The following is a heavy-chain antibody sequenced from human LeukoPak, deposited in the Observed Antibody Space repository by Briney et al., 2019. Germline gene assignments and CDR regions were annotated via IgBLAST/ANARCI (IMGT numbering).Heavy chain of an antibody. Sequence: GGSLRLSCAASGFTFSSYSMSWVRQAPGKGLEWVSSISSSSSYIYYADSVKGRFTISRDNAKNSLYLQMNSLRAEDTAVYYCARDRMADDYGMDVWGQGTTVTVSS. D-gene: IGHD5-24*01. CDR3: ARDRMADDYGMDV. J-gene: IGHJ6*02. CDR1: GFTFSSYS. V-gene: IGHV3-21*01. CDR2: ISSSSSYI.